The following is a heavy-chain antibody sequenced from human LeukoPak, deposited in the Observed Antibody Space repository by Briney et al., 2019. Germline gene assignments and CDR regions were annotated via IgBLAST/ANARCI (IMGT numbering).Heavy chain of an antibody. D-gene: IGHD5-12*01. Sequence: GGSLRLSCTASGFIFGDYAMSWVRQAPGKGLEWVSLIRNKAFVRTTEYAASVKGRFFISTDDSNSIAYLQMNSLKTEDTAVYYCTRGEIVAMIGYSFDIWGKGKMVTVSS. V-gene: IGHV3-49*04. CDR3: TRGEIVAMIGYSFDI. CDR1: GFIFGDYA. J-gene: IGHJ3*02. CDR2: IRNKAFVRTT.